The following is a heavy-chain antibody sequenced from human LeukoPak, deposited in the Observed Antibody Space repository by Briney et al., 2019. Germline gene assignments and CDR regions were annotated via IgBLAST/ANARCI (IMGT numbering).Heavy chain of an antibody. D-gene: IGHD5-12*01. Sequence: SETLSLTCTVSGGSISSSSYYWGWIRQPPGKGLEWIGNIYYSGSTYYNPSLKVRITISVDTSKNQFPLKLSSLTAADTAVDYCARLCGIVAKITKERSKVSRYNWFDAWGQRTLVTVSS. V-gene: IGHV4-39*01. CDR1: GGSISSSSYY. J-gene: IGHJ5*02. CDR3: ARLCGIVAKITKERSKVSRYNWFDA. CDR2: IYYSGST.